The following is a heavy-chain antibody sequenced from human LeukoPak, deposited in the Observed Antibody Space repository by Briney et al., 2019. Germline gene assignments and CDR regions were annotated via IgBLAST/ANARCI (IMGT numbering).Heavy chain of an antibody. CDR1: GFTVSSNY. D-gene: IGHD2-2*01. Sequence: GGSLRLSCAASGFTVSSNYMSWVRQAPGKGLEWVSYISSSGSTIYYADSVKGRFTISRDNAKNSLYLQMNSLRAEDTAVYYCARDRIVVVPAVNYYYYYYMDVWGKGTTVTVSS. V-gene: IGHV3-11*04. CDR3: ARDRIVVVPAVNYYYYYYMDV. J-gene: IGHJ6*03. CDR2: ISSSGSTI.